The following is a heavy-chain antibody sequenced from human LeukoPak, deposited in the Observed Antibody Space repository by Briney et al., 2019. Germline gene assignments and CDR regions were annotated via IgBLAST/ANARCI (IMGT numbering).Heavy chain of an antibody. Sequence: GGPLRFSCAASGFTFSNHGMHWVRQAPGKGLEGVARIWYDGSNKEYAESVKGRFTISRDNSKNTLYLQMNSLRDEDTAVYYCARDQGTSTTAPKRKGRFDPWGQGTLVTVSS. CDR1: GFTFSNHG. CDR2: IWYDGSNK. J-gene: IGHJ5*02. V-gene: IGHV3-33*01. CDR3: ARDQGTSTTAPKRKGRFDP. D-gene: IGHD1-1*01.